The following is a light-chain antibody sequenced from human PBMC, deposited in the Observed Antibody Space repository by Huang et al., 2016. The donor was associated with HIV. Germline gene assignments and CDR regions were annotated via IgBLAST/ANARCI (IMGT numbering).Light chain of an antibody. J-gene: IGKJ1*01. V-gene: IGKV4-1*01. Sequence: DILLTHPPDSLAVSLGERATINCKSSQNVLFRSNSKNYLAWYQQKPGQPPKLLIYWASTRESGVPDRFSGSGSGTDFTLTISSLQAEDVAVYYCQQYFITPWTFGQGTKVEIK. CDR2: WAS. CDR1: QNVLFRSNSKNY. CDR3: QQYFITPWT.